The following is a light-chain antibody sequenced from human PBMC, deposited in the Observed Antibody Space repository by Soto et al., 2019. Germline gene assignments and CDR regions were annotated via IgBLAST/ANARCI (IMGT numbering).Light chain of an antibody. CDR1: SSNIGAGYD. V-gene: IGLV1-40*01. J-gene: IGLJ1*01. CDR3: QSYDSSLSGSNV. CDR2: GNT. Sequence: QSALTQPPSVSGAPGQRVTISCTGSSSNIGAGYDVHWYQQLPGTAPKLLIYGNTNRPSGVPDRFSGSKSATSASLAITGLQAEDEADYYCQSYDSSLSGSNVFGAGTKVTVL.